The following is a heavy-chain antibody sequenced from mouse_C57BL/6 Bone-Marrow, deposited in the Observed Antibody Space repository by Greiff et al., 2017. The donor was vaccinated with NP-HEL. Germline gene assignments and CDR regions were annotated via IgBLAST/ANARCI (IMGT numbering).Heavy chain of an antibody. CDR1: GYTFTSYW. V-gene: IGHV1-55*01. D-gene: IGHD2-5*01. CDR2: IYPGSGST. CDR3: ARSAYYSNYVGY. J-gene: IGHJ2*01. Sequence: VQLQQPGAELVKPGASVKMSCKASGYTFTSYWITWVKQRPGQGLEWIGDIYPGSGSTNYNEKFKSKATLTVDTSSSTAYMQLSSLTSEDSAVYYCARSAYYSNYVGYWGQGTTLTVSS.